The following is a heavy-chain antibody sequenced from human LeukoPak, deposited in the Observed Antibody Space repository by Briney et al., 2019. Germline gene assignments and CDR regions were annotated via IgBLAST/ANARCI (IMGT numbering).Heavy chain of an antibody. CDR3: AKGLVFHDNYFDN. CDR1: GFSFSTYA. CDR2: IGGSDDST. V-gene: IGHV3-23*01. J-gene: IGHJ4*02. Sequence: PGDSLRLSCVASGFSFSTYAMNWVRQVPGMGLEWVSTIGGSDDSTSYADSVKGRFTISSDFSKNTLYLQMNSLRAEDTAVYFCAKGLVFHDNYFDNWGQGTLVTVSS. D-gene: IGHD5/OR15-5a*01.